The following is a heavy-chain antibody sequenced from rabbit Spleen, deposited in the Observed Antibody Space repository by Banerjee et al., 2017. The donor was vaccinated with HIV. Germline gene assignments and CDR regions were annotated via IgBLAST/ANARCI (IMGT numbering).Heavy chain of an antibody. J-gene: IGHJ4*01. D-gene: IGHD4-1*01. V-gene: IGHV1S40*01. CDR2: VDVGGSGFT. Sequence: QSLEESGGDLVKPGASLTLTCTASGVSFNFNNYMCWVRQAPGKGLEWIGCVDVGGSGFTYFATWAKGRFTCSKTSSTTVTLQMTRLTAADTATYFCAREGGILLAGAFNLWGPGTLVTVS. CDR1: GVSFNFNNY. CDR3: AREGGILLAGAFNL.